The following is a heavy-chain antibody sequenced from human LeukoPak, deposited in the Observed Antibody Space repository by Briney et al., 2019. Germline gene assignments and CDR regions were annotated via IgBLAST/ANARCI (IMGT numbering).Heavy chain of an antibody. J-gene: IGHJ4*02. CDR1: GFTFSSFS. CDR3: VRGTAAAGLGY. V-gene: IGHV3-48*04. D-gene: IGHD6-13*01. CDR2: ISGDTSTI. Sequence: PGGSLRLSCAASGFTFSSFSMNWVRQAPGKGLEWVSYISGDTSTIYYADSVKGRFTISSDDPKNSLYLQMNSLRAEDTAVYYCVRGTAAAGLGYWGQGTLVTVSS.